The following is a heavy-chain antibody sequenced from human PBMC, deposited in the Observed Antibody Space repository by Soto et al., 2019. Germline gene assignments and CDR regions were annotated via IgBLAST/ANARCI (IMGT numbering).Heavy chain of an antibody. CDR2: IYFSGTT. Sequence: LSETLSLTCTVSGGSISSGDYYWSWIRQHPGKGLEWIGTIYFSGTTYYNPSLKSRVTISVDTSKNRFSLNLSSVTAADTAVYYCARRDRSGFSYWLDTWGQGTLVTVSS. CDR3: ARRDRSGFSYWLDT. V-gene: IGHV4-31*03. D-gene: IGHD3-22*01. J-gene: IGHJ5*02. CDR1: GGSISSGDYY.